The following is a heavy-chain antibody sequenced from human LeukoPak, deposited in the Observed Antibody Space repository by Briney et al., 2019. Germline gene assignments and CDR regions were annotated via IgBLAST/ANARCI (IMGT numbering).Heavy chain of an antibody. Sequence: SETLSLTCAVYGGSFSGYYWSWIRQPPGKGLEWIGEINHSGSTNYNPSLKSRVTISVDTSKNQFSLKLSSVTAADTAVYYCARESDSGSPMLPRDQLVEIDYWGQGTLVTVSS. CDR3: ARESDSGSPMLPRDQLVEIDY. V-gene: IGHV4-34*01. D-gene: IGHD1-26*01. CDR2: INHSGST. CDR1: GGSFSGYY. J-gene: IGHJ4*02.